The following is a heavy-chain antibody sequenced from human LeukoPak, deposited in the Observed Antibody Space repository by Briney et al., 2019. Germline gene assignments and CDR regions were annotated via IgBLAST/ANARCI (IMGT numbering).Heavy chain of an antibody. J-gene: IGHJ6*03. CDR2: IRYDGSNK. Sequence: PGGSLRLSCAASGFTFSSYGMHWVRQAPGKGLEWVAFIRYDGSNKYYADSVKGRFTISRDNSKNTLYLQMNSLRAEDTAVYYCANARYFDWTLPPNYYYYMDVWGKGTTVTVSS. CDR3: ANARYFDWTLPPNYYYYMDV. CDR1: GFTFSSYG. V-gene: IGHV3-30*02. D-gene: IGHD3-9*01.